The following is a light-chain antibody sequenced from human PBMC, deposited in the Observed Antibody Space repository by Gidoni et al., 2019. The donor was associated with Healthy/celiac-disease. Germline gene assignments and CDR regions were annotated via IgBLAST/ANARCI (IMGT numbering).Light chain of an antibody. Sequence: SSELTQDPAVSVVLGQTVRITCQGDSLRSYYASWYQQKPGQAPVLVIYGKNNRPSGIPDRSSGSSSGNTASLTITGAQAEDEADYYCNSRDSSGNPSFGGGTKLTVL. CDR3: NSRDSSGNPS. J-gene: IGLJ3*02. CDR2: GKN. CDR1: SLRSYY. V-gene: IGLV3-19*01.